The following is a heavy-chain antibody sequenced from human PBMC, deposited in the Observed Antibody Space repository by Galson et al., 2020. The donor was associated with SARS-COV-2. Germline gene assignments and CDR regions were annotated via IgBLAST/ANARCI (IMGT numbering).Heavy chain of an antibody. V-gene: IGHV2-5*02. CDR2: IYWADDN. CDR1: GSSPRSSGEG. CDR3: AHVLYFESSGYWGFDY. D-gene: IGHD3-22*01. J-gene: IGHJ4*02. Sequence: SGPTLAQPTQTLTLTCTFAGSSPRSSGEGVGWIRHPPGKALEWLPFIYWADDNHYSPSLKSRPTITKATSKNQVVLTMTNMDPVDTGTYFCAHVLYFESSGYWGFDYWGQGTRVIVSS.